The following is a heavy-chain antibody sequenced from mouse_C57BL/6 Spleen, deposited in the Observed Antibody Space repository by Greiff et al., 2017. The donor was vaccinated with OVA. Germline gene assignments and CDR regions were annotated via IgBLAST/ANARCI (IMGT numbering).Heavy chain of an antibody. Sequence: VQLQQSGAELAKPGASVKLSCKASGYTFTSYWMHWVKQRPGQGLEWIGYINPSSGYTKYNQKFKDKATLTADKSSSTAYMQLSSLTYEDAAVYYCARGGYDYDWYFDVWGTGTTVTVSS. CDR1: GYTFTSYW. V-gene: IGHV1-7*01. CDR2: INPSSGYT. J-gene: IGHJ1*03. D-gene: IGHD2-4*01. CDR3: ARGGYDYDWYFDV.